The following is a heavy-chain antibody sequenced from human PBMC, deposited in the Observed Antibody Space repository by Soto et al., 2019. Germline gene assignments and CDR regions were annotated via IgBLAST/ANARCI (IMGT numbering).Heavy chain of an antibody. CDR2: ISSSSYI. J-gene: IGHJ4*02. D-gene: IGHD4-17*01. Sequence: GGSLRLSCAASGFTFSSYSMNWVRQAPGKGLEWVSSISSSSYIYYADSVKGRFTISRDNAKNSLYLQMNSLRAEATAVYYCARDPGDYVSGSGYYFDYWGQGTLVTVSS. V-gene: IGHV3-21*01. CDR1: GFTFSSYS. CDR3: ARDPGDYVSGSGYYFDY.